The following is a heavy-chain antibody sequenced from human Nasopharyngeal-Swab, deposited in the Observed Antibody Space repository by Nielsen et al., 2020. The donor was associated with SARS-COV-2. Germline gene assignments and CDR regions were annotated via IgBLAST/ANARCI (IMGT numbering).Heavy chain of an antibody. Sequence: SETLSLTCTVSGGSNSSSTYYWAWIRQPPGKGLEWIGSIYYGGSTSYNPSLKSRVTISVDTSKNQYALQLSSVTAAVTAVYYGATLSRSWYEYYFDYWGQGTLVTVSS. J-gene: IGHJ4*02. CDR2: IYYGGST. V-gene: IGHV4-39*01. CDR3: ATLSRSWYEYYFDY. D-gene: IGHD6-13*01. CDR1: GGSNSSSTYY.